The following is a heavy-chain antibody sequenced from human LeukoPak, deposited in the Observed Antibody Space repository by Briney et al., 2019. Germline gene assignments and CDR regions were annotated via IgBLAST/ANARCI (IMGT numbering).Heavy chain of an antibody. Sequence: PGGSLRLSXAASGFTVSNNSMSWVRQAPGKGLESVSIFYSGGSMYSADSVRGRFTISRDNAKNTLYLQMNSLRAEDTAVYYCARGVHGDNSYFFDYWGQGTLVTVSS. D-gene: IGHD4-23*01. V-gene: IGHV3-66*02. CDR1: GFTVSNNS. CDR2: FYSGGSM. J-gene: IGHJ4*02. CDR3: ARGVHGDNSYFFDY.